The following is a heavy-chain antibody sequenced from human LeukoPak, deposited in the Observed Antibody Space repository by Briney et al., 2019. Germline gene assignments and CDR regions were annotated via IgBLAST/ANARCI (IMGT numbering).Heavy chain of an antibody. J-gene: IGHJ4*02. CDR2: IWHDGSVL. Sequence: GESLRLSCAASGFTLRSYGMHWVRQAPGEGLEWVAVIWHDGSVLDYSESVKGRFTVSRDNRKNTLYLQMDSLRVEDTAVYYCARDRGQDDPIDIWGQGTLVTVSS. CDR3: ARDRGQDDPIDI. D-gene: IGHD3-10*01. V-gene: IGHV3-33*01. CDR1: GFTLRSYG.